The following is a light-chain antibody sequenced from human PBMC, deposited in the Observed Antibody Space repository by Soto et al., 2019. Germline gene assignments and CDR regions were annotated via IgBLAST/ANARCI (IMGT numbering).Light chain of an antibody. V-gene: IGLV1-44*01. CDR2: DNH. Sequence: SVLTQPPSASGTPGQRVTFSCSGSSSNIGINTVNWYRQLPGTAPQLLISDNHRRPSGVPDRFSGSKSGTSASLAISGLQSEDEATYFCAAWDVSLKGFVFGTGTKLTVL. CDR1: SSNIGINT. J-gene: IGLJ1*01. CDR3: AAWDVSLKGFV.